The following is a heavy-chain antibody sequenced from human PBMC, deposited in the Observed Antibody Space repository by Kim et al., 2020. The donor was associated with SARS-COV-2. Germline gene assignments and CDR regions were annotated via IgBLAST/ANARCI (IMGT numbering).Heavy chain of an antibody. CDR1: GFTVSSNY. CDR2: IYSGGST. V-gene: IGHV3-66*01. D-gene: IGHD5-18*01. J-gene: IGHJ5*02. CDR3: ARDLVDTAMGTSP. Sequence: GGSLRLSCAASGFTVSSNYMSWVRQAPGKGLEWVSVIYSGGSTYYADSVKGRFTISRDNSKNTLYLQMNSLRAEDTAVYYCARDLVDTAMGTSPWGQGTLVTVSS.